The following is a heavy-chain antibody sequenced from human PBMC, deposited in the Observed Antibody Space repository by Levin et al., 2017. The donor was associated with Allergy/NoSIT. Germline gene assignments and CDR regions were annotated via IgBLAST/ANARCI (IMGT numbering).Heavy chain of an antibody. V-gene: IGHV3-30-3*01. CDR1: GFTFSSYA. CDR3: ARDSALGSSWYGPFDC. CDR2: ISYHGSNK. D-gene: IGHD6-13*01. Sequence: PGGSLRLSCAASGFTFSSYAMHWVRQAPGKGPEWVVAISYHGSNKYYADSVKGRFTISRDNSENTLYLQMNSLRPEDTAVYYCARDSALGSSWYGPFDCWGQGTLVTVSS. J-gene: IGHJ4*02.